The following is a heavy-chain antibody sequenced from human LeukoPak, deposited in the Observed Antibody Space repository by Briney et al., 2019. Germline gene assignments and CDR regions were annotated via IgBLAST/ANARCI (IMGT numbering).Heavy chain of an antibody. Sequence: SETLSLTCAVYGGSFSGYYWSWIRQPAGKGLEWIGRIYTSGSTNYNPSLKSRVTISVDTSKNQFSLKLSSVTAADTAVYYCACQYSSGWYWSWFDPWGQGTLVTVSS. CDR1: GGSFSGYY. D-gene: IGHD6-19*01. CDR2: IYTSGST. J-gene: IGHJ5*02. CDR3: ACQYSSGWYWSWFDP. V-gene: IGHV4-59*10.